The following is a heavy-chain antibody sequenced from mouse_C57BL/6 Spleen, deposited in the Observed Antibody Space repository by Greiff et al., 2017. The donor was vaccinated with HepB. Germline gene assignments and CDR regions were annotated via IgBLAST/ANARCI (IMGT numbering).Heavy chain of an antibody. CDR1: GYTFTDYY. CDR2: INPNNGGT. J-gene: IGHJ2*01. Sequence: VHVQQSGPELVKPGASVKISCKASGYTFTDYYMNWVKQSHGKSLEWIGDINPNNGGTSYNQKFKGKATLTVDKSSSPAYMGVRSLTYEDSAVYYCGRDENWDGYWGQGTTLTVSS. V-gene: IGHV1-26*01. D-gene: IGHD4-1*01. CDR3: GRDENWDGY.